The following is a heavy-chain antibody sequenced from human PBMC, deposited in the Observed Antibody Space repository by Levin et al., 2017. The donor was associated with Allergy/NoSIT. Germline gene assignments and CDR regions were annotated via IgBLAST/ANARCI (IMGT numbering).Heavy chain of an antibody. CDR2: IYYSGST. Sequence: PSETLSLTCTVSGGSISSYYWSWIRQPPGKGLEWIGYIYYSGSTNYNPSLKSRVTISVDTSKNQFSLKLSSVTAADTAVYYCARQPAGSGGDGGHYYYGMDVWGQGTTVTVSS. CDR1: GGSISSYY. CDR3: ARQPAGSGGDGGHYYYGMDV. J-gene: IGHJ6*02. V-gene: IGHV4-59*08. D-gene: IGHD6-19*01.